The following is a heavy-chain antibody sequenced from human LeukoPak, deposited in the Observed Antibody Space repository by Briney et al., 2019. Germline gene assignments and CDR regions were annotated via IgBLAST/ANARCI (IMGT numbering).Heavy chain of an antibody. V-gene: IGHV5-51*01. Sequence: GESLKISCKGSGYSFTSYWIGWVRQMPGEGLEWMGIIYPGDSDTRYSPSFQGQVTISADKSISTAYLQWSSLKASDTAMYYCARRRYYDGSGSSRPSYYFDYWGQGTLVTVSS. CDR1: GYSFTSYW. D-gene: IGHD3-22*01. CDR3: ARRRYYDGSGSSRPSYYFDY. J-gene: IGHJ4*02. CDR2: IYPGDSDT.